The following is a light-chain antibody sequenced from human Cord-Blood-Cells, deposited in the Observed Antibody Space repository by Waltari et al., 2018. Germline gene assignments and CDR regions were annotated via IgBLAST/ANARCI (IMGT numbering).Light chain of an antibody. CDR3: QRRSNWRMYT. Sequence: IGLTQSRATLSLSHGDRATLSCRASQRVSSYVAWYQQNPGQAPRLLIYAASNRATGIPAMFSGSGSGTDFTLTISSLGPEDFAVYYCQRRSNWRMYTFGQGTKLEIK. J-gene: IGKJ2*01. V-gene: IGKV3-11*01. CDR1: QRVSSY. CDR2: AAS.